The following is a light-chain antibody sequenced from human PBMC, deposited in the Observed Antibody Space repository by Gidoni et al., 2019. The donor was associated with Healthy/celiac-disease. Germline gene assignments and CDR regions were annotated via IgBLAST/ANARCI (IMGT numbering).Light chain of an antibody. Sequence: EIVLKQSPATLSLSPGETATLSCRASQSVSSYLAWYKQKPGPAPRLLIYDASNRATGLPARFSGSGSGTYFTLTISRLEPEDFAVYYCQQRSNWPGTFGQGTKVEIK. CDR2: DAS. V-gene: IGKV3-11*01. CDR3: QQRSNWPGT. J-gene: IGKJ1*01. CDR1: QSVSSY.